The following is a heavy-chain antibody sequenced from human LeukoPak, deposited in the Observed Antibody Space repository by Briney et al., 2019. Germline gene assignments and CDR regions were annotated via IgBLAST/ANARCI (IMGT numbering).Heavy chain of an antibody. D-gene: IGHD3-10*01. CDR3: ARDGSQLSGAHFDY. CDR2: IYHSGST. CDR1: GGSISSSNW. J-gene: IGHJ4*02. V-gene: IGHV4-4*02. Sequence: PSGTLSLTCAVSGGSISSSNWWSWVRQPPGKGLEWIGEIYHSGSTNYNPSLKSRVTISVDTSKNQFSLKLSSVTAADTAVYYCARDGSQLSGAHFDYWGQGTLVTVSS.